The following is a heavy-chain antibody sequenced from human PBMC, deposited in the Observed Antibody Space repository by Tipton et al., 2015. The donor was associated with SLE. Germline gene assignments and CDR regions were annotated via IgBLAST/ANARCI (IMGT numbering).Heavy chain of an antibody. Sequence: LRLSCAASGFTFSSYGMHWVRQPPGKGLEWIGEINHSGSTNYNPSLKSRVTISVDTSKNQFSLKVSSVTAADTAVYYCARENIGYNYAFDMWGQGTMVTVSS. CDR3: ARENIGYNYAFDM. D-gene: IGHD5-24*01. V-gene: IGHV4-34*01. CDR2: INHSGST. J-gene: IGHJ3*02. CDR1: GFTFSSYG.